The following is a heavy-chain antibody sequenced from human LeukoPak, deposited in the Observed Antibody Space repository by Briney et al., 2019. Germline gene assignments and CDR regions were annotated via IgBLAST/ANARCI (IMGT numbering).Heavy chain of an antibody. CDR3: ARGYCSGGSCYSSAMDV. V-gene: IGHV3-74*03. CDR1: GFTFRSYW. D-gene: IGHD2-15*01. Sequence: PGGSLRLSCAASGFTFRSYWMHWVRQAPGKGLVWVSRINSDGSSTKYADSVKGRFTISRDNAKNTLYLQMNSLRAEGTAVYYCARGYCSGGSCYSSAMDVWGQGTTVTVSS. J-gene: IGHJ6*02. CDR2: INSDGSST.